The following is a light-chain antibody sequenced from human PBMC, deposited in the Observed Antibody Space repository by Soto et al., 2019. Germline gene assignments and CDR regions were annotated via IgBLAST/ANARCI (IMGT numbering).Light chain of an antibody. Sequence: QSVLTQPPSVSGAPGQRVTISCTGTSSNIGAAYGVHWYQQIPGTAPRLLIYGNSDRPSGVPDRFSDSKSGTSASLAITGLQAEDEADYYCQSYDSSLSVGVFGGGTKLTVL. CDR3: QSYDSSLSVGV. CDR1: SSNIGAAYG. J-gene: IGLJ3*02. V-gene: IGLV1-40*01. CDR2: GNS.